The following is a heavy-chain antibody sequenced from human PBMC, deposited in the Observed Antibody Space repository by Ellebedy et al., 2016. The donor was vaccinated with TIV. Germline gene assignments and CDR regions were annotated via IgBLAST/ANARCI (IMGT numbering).Heavy chain of an antibody. V-gene: IGHV3-7*03. Sequence: GESLKISXAASGFIFSSYSMSWVRQAPGKGLEWVANIKQDGSERYYVDSVKGRFTISRDNAKNSLYLQMNSLRAEDTAVYYCGKAMDVWGQGTTVTVSS. CDR3: GKAMDV. CDR1: GFIFSSYS. J-gene: IGHJ6*02. CDR2: IKQDGSER.